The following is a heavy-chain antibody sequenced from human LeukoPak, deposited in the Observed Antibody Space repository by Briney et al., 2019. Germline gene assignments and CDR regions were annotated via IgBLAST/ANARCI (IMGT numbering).Heavy chain of an antibody. D-gene: IGHD3-22*01. CDR1: GGSISSGGYY. V-gene: IGHV4-31*03. J-gene: IGHJ4*02. CDR3: ARDLGSSGYYRYFDY. Sequence: SETLSPTCTVSGGSISSGGYYWSWIRQHPGKGLEWIGYIYYSGSTYYNPSLKSRVTISVDTSENQFSLKLSSVTAADTAVYYCARDLGSSGYYRYFDYWGQGTLVTVSS. CDR2: IYYSGST.